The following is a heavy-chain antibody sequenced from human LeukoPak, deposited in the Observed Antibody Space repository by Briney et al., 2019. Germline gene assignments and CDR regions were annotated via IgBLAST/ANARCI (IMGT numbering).Heavy chain of an antibody. J-gene: IGHJ4*02. D-gene: IGHD2-8*02. Sequence: GGSLRLSCAASGFTFSSFGMHWVRQAPGEGLEWVAYIGYSGSDIYYADSVKGRFTISRDNSKNTVHLQLSSLRAANTALYSCARDLTERKYYIAFWGQGTLVTVSS. V-gene: IGHV3-30*02. CDR1: GFTFSSFG. CDR3: ARDLTERKYYIAF. CDR2: IGYSGSDI.